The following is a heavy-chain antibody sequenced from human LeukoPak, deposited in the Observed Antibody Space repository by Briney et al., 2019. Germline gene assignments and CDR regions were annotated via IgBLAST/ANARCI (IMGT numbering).Heavy chain of an antibody. D-gene: IGHD3-10*01. CDR1: SGSITNYY. CDR3: ARGRAMVRGARAYYYYYMDV. Sequence: SETLSLTCTVSSGSITNYYWSWIRQPPGKGLEWLGYIYYSGSTNYNPSLKSRVTISLATSKNQFSLKLSSVTAADTAVYYCARGRAMVRGARAYYYYYMDVWGKGTTVTVSS. J-gene: IGHJ6*03. V-gene: IGHV4-59*01. CDR2: IYYSGST.